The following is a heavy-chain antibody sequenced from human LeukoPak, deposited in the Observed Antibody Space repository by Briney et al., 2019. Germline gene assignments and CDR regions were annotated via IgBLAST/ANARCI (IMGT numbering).Heavy chain of an antibody. Sequence: SETLSLTCSVSGGSISSYYWDWIRQSPGKGLEWIGHIYSSGSASYYPSLKSRVTISVDTSKNQFSLKLSSVTAADTAVYYCARKGYSYGYMGYYYGMDVWGQGTTVTVSS. J-gene: IGHJ6*02. CDR3: ARKGYSYGYMGYYYGMDV. D-gene: IGHD5-18*01. CDR1: GGSISSYY. V-gene: IGHV4-59*13. CDR2: IYSSGSA.